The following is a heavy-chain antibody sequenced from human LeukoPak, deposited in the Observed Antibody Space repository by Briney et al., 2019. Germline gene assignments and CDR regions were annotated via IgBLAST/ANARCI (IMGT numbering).Heavy chain of an antibody. Sequence: GGSLRLSCAASGFTFSSYGMHWVRQAPGKGLEWVAFIRYDGSNKYYADSVKGRFTISRDNSKNTLYLQMNSLRAEDTAVYYCAKDREYSSSAFDCWGQGTLVTVSS. CDR3: AKDREYSSSAFDC. CDR2: IRYDGSNK. CDR1: GFTFSSYG. J-gene: IGHJ4*02. V-gene: IGHV3-30*02. D-gene: IGHD6-6*01.